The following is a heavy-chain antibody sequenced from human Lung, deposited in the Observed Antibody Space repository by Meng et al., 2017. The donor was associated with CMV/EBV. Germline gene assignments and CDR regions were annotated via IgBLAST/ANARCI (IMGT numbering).Heavy chain of an antibody. CDR3: ARYYCSGSSCYTTNWFDP. CDR2: MYYSGIS. CDR1: AASISSHY. V-gene: IGHV4-59*11. D-gene: IGHD2-8*02. Sequence: SETLSLXCTVSAASISSHYWSWIRKSPGEGLEWIGFMYYSGISNYHPSLGGRATILLDMSKNQFSLKLTSVTAADTAVYFCARYYCSGSSCYTTNWFDPWGQGXQVTVSS. J-gene: IGHJ5*02.